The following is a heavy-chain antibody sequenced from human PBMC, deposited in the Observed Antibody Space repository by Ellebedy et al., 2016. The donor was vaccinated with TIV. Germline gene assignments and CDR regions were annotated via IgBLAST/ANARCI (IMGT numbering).Heavy chain of an antibody. J-gene: IGHJ6*02. V-gene: IGHV4-4*02. CDR1: GGSISSSNW. CDR2: IYHSGST. Sequence: SETLSLXXAVSGGSISSSNWWSWVRQPPGKGLEWIGEIYHSGSTNYNPSLKSRVTISVDKSKNQFSLKLSSVTAADTAVYYCARVGDYGYGMDVWGQGTTVTVSS. CDR3: ARVGDYGYGMDV.